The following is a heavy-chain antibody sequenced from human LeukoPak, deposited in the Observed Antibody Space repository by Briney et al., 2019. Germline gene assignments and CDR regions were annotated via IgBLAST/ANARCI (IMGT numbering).Heavy chain of an antibody. D-gene: IGHD3-16*01. CDR1: GFTFSSYA. CDR3: ARSSRIGDFYYYYYGMDV. Sequence: SGGSLRLSCAASGFTFSSYAMHWVRQAPGKGLEYVSAISSNGGSTYYANSVKGRFTISRDNSKNTLYLQMGSLRAEDMAVYYCARSSRIGDFYYYYYGMDVWGQGTTVTVSS. V-gene: IGHV3-64*01. CDR2: ISSNGGST. J-gene: IGHJ6*02.